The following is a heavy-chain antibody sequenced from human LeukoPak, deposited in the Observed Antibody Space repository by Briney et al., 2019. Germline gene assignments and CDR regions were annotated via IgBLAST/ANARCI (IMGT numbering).Heavy chain of an antibody. CDR1: GFTFDDYA. J-gene: IGHJ6*02. CDR2: ISWNSGSI. D-gene: IGHD3-22*01. CDR3: AKLWGTNYDSSGGVGMDV. Sequence: GRSLRLSCAASGFTFDDYAMHWVRQAPGKGLEWVSGISWNSGSIGYADSVKGRFTISRDNAKNSLYLQMNSLRAEDTALYYCAKLWGTNYDSSGGVGMDVWGQGTTVTVSS. V-gene: IGHV3-9*01.